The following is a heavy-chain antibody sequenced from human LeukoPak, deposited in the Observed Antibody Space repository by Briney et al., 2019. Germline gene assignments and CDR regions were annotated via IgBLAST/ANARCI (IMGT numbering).Heavy chain of an antibody. CDR3: ARGGGEGATIWPWFDP. J-gene: IGHJ5*02. CDR1: GYTFTSYY. CDR2: INPSGGST. Sequence: ASVKVSCKASGYTFTSYYMHWVRQAPGQGLEWMGIINPSGGSTSYAQKFQDRVTMTRDMSTSTVYMELSSLRSEDTAVYYCARGGGEGATIWPWFDPWGQGTLVTVSS. D-gene: IGHD1-26*01. V-gene: IGHV1-46*01.